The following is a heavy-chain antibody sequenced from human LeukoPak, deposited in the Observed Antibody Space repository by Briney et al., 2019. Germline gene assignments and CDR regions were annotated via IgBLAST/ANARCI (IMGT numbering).Heavy chain of an antibody. Sequence: ASVKVSCKASGYTFTVYYMNWVRQAPGQGLEWMGWINPNSSGTNYAQKFQGRVTMTGDTSISTAYMELSRLRSDDTAVYYCARGRDSGSPYDAFDIWGQGTMITVSS. CDR2: INPNSSGT. CDR1: GYTFTVYY. D-gene: IGHD1-26*01. J-gene: IGHJ3*02. V-gene: IGHV1-2*02. CDR3: ARGRDSGSPYDAFDI.